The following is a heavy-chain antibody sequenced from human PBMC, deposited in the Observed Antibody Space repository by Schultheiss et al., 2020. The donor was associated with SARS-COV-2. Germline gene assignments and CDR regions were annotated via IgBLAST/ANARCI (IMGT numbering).Heavy chain of an antibody. CDR1: GFTFSSYA. CDR2: INHSGST. CDR3: ARGRGPRNIVVVPAAKALYFDY. D-gene: IGHD2-2*01. J-gene: IGHJ4*02. Sequence: GSLRLSCAASGFTFSSYAMSWVRQAPGKGLEWIGEINHSGSTNYNPSLKSRVTISVDTSKNQFSLKLSSVTAADTAVYYCARGRGPRNIVVVPAAKALYFDYWGQGTLVTVSS. V-gene: IGHV4-34*01.